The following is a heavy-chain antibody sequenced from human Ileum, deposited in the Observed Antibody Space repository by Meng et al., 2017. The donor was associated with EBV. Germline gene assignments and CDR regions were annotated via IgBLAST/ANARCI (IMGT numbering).Heavy chain of an antibody. J-gene: IGHJ4*02. D-gene: IGHD6-19*01. CDR3: ARVGQWLPIDY. V-gene: IGHV4-4*02. Sequence: QVQLQEWGPGLGKPSGTLSLTCAVSGGSISSSNWWSWVRQHPGKGLEWIGEIYHSGSTNYNPSLKSRVTMSVDKSKNQFSLNLSSVTAADTAVYYCARVGQWLPIDYWGQGTLVTVSS. CDR2: IYHSGST. CDR1: GGSISSSNW.